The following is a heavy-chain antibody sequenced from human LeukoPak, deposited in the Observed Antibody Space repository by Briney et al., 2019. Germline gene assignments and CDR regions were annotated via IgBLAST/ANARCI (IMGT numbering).Heavy chain of an antibody. J-gene: IGHJ4*02. V-gene: IGHV1-24*01. Sequence: GASVKVSCKISGYSLTELAIHWVRQAPGKGLEWMGGSDPEDVKTSFAEKFQGRVTFTEDTSTVTAFMELSRLRSDDTAVYYCATFQAYANSGHLRPYFDYWGQGTLVTVSS. CDR3: ATFQAYANSGHLRPYFDY. D-gene: IGHD3-22*01. CDR2: SDPEDVKT. CDR1: GYSLTELA.